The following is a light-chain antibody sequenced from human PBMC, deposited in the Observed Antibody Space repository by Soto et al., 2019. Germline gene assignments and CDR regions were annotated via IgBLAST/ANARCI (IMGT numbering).Light chain of an antibody. J-gene: IGKJ1*01. CDR1: QSVSND. CDR3: QQYGSSPWT. CDR2: GAS. V-gene: IGKV3-15*01. Sequence: EIVMTQSPATLSVSPGERATLSCRASQSVSNDLAWYHQKPGQAPRLLIYGASTRATGIPARFSGSGSGTEFTLTISSLQSEDFAVYYCQQYGSSPWTFGQGTKVEIK.